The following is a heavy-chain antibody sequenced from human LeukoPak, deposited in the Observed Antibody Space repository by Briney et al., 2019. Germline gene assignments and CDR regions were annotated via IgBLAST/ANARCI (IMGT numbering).Heavy chain of an antibody. D-gene: IGHD5-12*01. J-gene: IGHJ4*02. CDR2: TYYDGST. CDR1: GGSISNYY. Sequence: PSETLSLTCTGSGGSISNYYWTWVRQPPGKGLEWIGYTYYDGSTNYNPALKSRATISVDATKNQFSLKLLSMTAADAAVYYCAAQRAEIMDTRHFDNWGQGTLVTVSS. CDR3: AAQRAEIMDTRHFDN. V-gene: IGHV4-59*08.